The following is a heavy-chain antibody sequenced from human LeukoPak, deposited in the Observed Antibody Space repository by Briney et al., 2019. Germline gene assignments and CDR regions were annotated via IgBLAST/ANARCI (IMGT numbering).Heavy chain of an antibody. CDR3: AKVMKGSERLTMVRGVIIKTAGLYYMDV. D-gene: IGHD3-10*01. CDR1: GFTFSSYA. J-gene: IGHJ6*03. CDR2: TSGSGGST. V-gene: IGHV3-23*01. Sequence: GGSLRLSCAASGFTFSSYAMSWVRQAPGKGLEWVSATSGSGGSTYYADSVKGRFTISRDNSKNTVYLQMNSLRAEDTAVYYCAKVMKGSERLTMVRGVIIKTAGLYYMDVWGTGTTVTVSS.